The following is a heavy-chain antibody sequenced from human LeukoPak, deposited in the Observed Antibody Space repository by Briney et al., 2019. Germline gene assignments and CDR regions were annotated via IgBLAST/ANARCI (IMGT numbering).Heavy chain of an antibody. D-gene: IGHD2-15*01. CDR2: ISDSGGAT. CDR1: GFTFSNYA. J-gene: IGHJ4*02. CDR3: AKRSCGGGSCNFDY. Sequence: GGSLRLSCAASGFTFSNYAMSWVRQAPGKGLEWVSAISDSGGATNCADSVKGRFTISRDNSKNTLYLQMNSLRAEDTAVYHCAKRSCGGGSCNFDYWGQGTLVTVSS. V-gene: IGHV3-23*01.